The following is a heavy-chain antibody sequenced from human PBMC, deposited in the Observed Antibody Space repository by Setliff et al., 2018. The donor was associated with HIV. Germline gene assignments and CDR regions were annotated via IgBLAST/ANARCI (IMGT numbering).Heavy chain of an antibody. J-gene: IGHJ1*01. CDR3: VKALMVQGVSLQYFQY. CDR2: IRYDGSNK. CDR1: GFTFSTYA. Sequence: GGSLRLSCATSGFTFSTYALHWVRQAPGKGLEWVALIRYDGSNKYADSMKGRFTISRDNSKNSLYLQMNSLRPEDTAFYYCVKALMVQGVSLQYFQYWGQGTQVTVSS. V-gene: IGHV3-30*02. D-gene: IGHD3-10*01.